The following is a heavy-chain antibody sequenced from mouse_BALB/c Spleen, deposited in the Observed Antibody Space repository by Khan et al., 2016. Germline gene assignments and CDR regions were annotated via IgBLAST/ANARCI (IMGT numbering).Heavy chain of an antibody. J-gene: IGHJ2*01. CDR2: IHYSGST. CDR3: TRGDYYGSGY. CDR1: GYSISSGYS. D-gene: IGHD1-1*01. Sequence: EVQLQESGPDLVKPSQSLSLTCTVTGYSISSGYSWHWIRQFPGNKLEWMASIHYSGSTNYNPSLKSRISITRDTSKNKFFLQLISVTTEDTATYYCTRGDYYGSGYWGQGTTLTVSS. V-gene: IGHV3-1*02.